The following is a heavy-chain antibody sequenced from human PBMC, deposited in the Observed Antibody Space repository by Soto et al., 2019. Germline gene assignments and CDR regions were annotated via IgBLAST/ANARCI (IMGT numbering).Heavy chain of an antibody. J-gene: IGHJ4*02. Sequence: GGSLRLSCAASGFTFSSYSMNWVRQAPGKGLEWVSYISSSSSTIYYADSVKGRFTISRDNAKNSLYLQMNSLRAEDTAVYYCARERYCSGGSCYRIQFFDYWGQGTLVTVSS. CDR3: ARERYCSGGSCYRIQFFDY. CDR2: ISSSSSTI. V-gene: IGHV3-48*01. D-gene: IGHD2-15*01. CDR1: GFTFSSYS.